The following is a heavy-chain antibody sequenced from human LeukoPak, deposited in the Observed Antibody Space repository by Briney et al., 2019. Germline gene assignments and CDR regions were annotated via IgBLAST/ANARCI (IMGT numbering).Heavy chain of an antibody. CDR3: MVRDTDY. Sequence: GRSLRLSCAASGFTFSSYAVHWVRQAPGKGLEWVAVVSYDGTNKYYADSVKGRFTISRDNSKNTVYLQMNSLRTEDTAVYFSMVRDTDYWGRGALVTVSS. CDR1: GFTFSSYA. CDR2: VSYDGTNK. J-gene: IGHJ4*02. D-gene: IGHD3-10*01. V-gene: IGHV3-30-3*01.